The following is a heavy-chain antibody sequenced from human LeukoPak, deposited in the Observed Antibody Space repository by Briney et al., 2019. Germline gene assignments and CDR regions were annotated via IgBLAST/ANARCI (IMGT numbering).Heavy chain of an antibody. J-gene: IGHJ4*02. CDR3: AILPGYSSSWYEVDY. Sequence: GGSLRLSCAASGFTFSSYAMSWVRQAPGKGLEWVSGISGSGGSTYYADSVKGRFTISRDNSKNTLYLQMNSPRAEDTAVYYCAILPGYSSSWYEVDYWGLGTLVTVSS. V-gene: IGHV3-23*01. CDR1: GFTFSSYA. D-gene: IGHD6-13*01. CDR2: ISGSGGST.